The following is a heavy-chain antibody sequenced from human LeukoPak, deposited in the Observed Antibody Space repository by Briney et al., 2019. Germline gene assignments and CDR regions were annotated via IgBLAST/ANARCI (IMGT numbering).Heavy chain of an antibody. CDR1: GYTFTGYY. CDR2: INPNSGGT. J-gene: IGHJ4*02. V-gene: IGHV1-2*02. D-gene: IGHD3-22*01. CDR3: ASKHPTSYYYDSSFAY. Sequence: ASVKVSCKASGYTFTGYYMHWVRQAPGQGLEWMGWINPNSGGTNYAQKFQGRVTMTRDTSISTAYMELSRLRSDDTAVYYCASKHPTSYYYDSSFAYWGQGTLVTVSS.